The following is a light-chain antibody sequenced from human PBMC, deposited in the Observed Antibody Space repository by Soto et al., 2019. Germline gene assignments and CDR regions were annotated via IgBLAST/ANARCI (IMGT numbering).Light chain of an antibody. Sequence: QSVLTQPPSASGTPGQRVTISCSGSSSNIGSNTVNWYQQLPGTAPKLLIYSHNQRPSGVPDRFSGSKSGTSASLAISGLHSEDESHYYCPACDDSLNAHVFATGTKVTAL. J-gene: IGLJ1*01. CDR1: SSNIGSNT. V-gene: IGLV1-44*01. CDR2: SHN. CDR3: PACDDSLNAHV.